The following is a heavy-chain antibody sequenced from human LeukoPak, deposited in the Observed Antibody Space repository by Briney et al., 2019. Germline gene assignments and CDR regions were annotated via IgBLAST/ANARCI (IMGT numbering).Heavy chain of an antibody. D-gene: IGHD5-12*01. J-gene: IGHJ4*02. CDR3: ARRRGYSNKEAFDY. CDR2: IFYSGST. CDR1: GGSINSYY. Sequence: SETLSLTCTVSGGSINSYYWSWIRQPPGKGLEWIGYIFYSGSTNYNPSLKSRVTISLDTSKNQFSLRLSSVTAADTAVYYCARRRGYSNKEAFDYWGQGTLVTVSS. V-gene: IGHV4-59*08.